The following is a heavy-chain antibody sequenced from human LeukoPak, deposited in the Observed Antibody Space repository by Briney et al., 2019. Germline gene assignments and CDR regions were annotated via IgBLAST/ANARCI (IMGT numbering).Heavy chain of an antibody. CDR3: ARVSGSSWYYYYGMDV. CDR2: INTNTGNP. D-gene: IGHD6-13*01. CDR1: GYTFTSYA. J-gene: IGHJ6*02. Sequence: ASVKVSCKASGYTFTSYAMNWVRQAPGQGLEWMGWINTNTGNPTYAQGFTGRFVFSLDTSVSTAYLQISSLKAEDTAVYYCARVSGSSWYYYYGMDVWGQGTTVTVSS. V-gene: IGHV7-4-1*02.